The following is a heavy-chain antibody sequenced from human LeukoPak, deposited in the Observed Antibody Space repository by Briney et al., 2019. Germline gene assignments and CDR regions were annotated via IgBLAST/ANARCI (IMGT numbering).Heavy chain of an antibody. CDR2: ISYSGNT. J-gene: IGHJ6*03. V-gene: IGHV4-59*11. CDR3: ARGYLGYCSGGSCYPQGYYYYYYMDV. CDR1: GGSINSHY. D-gene: IGHD2-15*01. Sequence: SETLSLTCTVSGGSINSHYWSWVRQPPGKGLVWIGYISYSGNTNYNPSLKSRVTISMHTSKNQLSLKLSSVTAADTAVYYCARGYLGYCSGGSCYPQGYYYYYYMDVWGKGTTVTVSS.